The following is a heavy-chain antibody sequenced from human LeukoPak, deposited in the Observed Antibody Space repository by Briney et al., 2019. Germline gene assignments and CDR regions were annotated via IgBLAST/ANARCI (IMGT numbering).Heavy chain of an antibody. V-gene: IGHV1-2*02. J-gene: IGHJ4*02. Sequence: ASVKVSCKASGYTFNTYYMHWVRQAPGQGLEWMGWINPNSGGTKYAQRFQGRVTMTRDTSISTAYMELSRLRSDDTAVYYCAREGLSIHAGQSWPPGNWGQGTLVTVSS. CDR3: AREGLSIHAGQSWPPGN. CDR2: INPNSGGT. D-gene: IGHD1-14*01. CDR1: GYTFNTYY.